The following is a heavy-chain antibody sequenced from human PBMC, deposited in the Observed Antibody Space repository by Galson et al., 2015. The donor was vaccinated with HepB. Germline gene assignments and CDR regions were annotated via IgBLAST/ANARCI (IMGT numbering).Heavy chain of an antibody. D-gene: IGHD6-13*01. V-gene: IGHV3-7*01. Sequence: SLRLSCAASGFTFSSYWMSWVRQAPGKGLEWVANIKQDGSEKYYVDSVKGRFTISRDNAKNSLYLQMNSLRAEDTAVYYCARYGGGQQLVDFDYWGQGTLVTVSS. CDR1: GFTFSSYW. J-gene: IGHJ4*02. CDR2: IKQDGSEK. CDR3: ARYGGGQQLVDFDY.